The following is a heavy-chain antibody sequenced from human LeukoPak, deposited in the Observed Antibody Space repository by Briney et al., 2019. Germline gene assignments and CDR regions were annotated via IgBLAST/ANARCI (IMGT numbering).Heavy chain of an antibody. CDR3: AKGTRKVDPNYYFDY. Sequence: TGGSLRLSCAASGXTFTSYAMNWVRQAPGKGLEWVSAISDSGTNTYYADSVKGRFTISRDNSKNTLYLQMNSLRAEDTAVYYCAKGTRKVDPNYYFDYWGQGTLVTVSS. CDR1: GXTFTSYA. CDR2: ISDSGTNT. V-gene: IGHV3-23*01. D-gene: IGHD5-12*01. J-gene: IGHJ4*02.